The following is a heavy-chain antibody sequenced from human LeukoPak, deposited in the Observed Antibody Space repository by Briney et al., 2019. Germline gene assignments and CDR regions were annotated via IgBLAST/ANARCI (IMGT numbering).Heavy chain of an antibody. CDR3: ASLSSGWYKVDY. CDR1: GGSISSSSYY. Sequence: SETLSLTCTVSGGSISSSSYYWDWIRQPPGKGLEWIGNIYYSGSTYYNPSLKSRVTISVDTSKNQFSLKLSSVTAADTAVYYCASLSSGWYKVDYWGQGTLVTVSS. D-gene: IGHD6-19*01. J-gene: IGHJ4*02. V-gene: IGHV4-39*01. CDR2: IYYSGST.